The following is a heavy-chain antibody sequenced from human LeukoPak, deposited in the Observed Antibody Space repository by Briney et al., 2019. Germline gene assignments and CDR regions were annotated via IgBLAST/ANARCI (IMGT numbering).Heavy chain of an antibody. CDR2: ITSSSSTM. J-gene: IGHJ5*02. CDR3: ARDRLLYYDILTGYYWNWFDP. D-gene: IGHD3-9*01. V-gene: IGHV3-48*04. CDR1: GFPFSSYS. Sequence: GGSLRLSCAASGFPFSSYSMNWVRQAPGKGLEWVSYITSSSSTMYYADAVKGRFAISRDNAKNSLYLQMNSLRAEDTAVYYCARDRLLYYDILTGYYWNWFDPWGQGTLVTVSS.